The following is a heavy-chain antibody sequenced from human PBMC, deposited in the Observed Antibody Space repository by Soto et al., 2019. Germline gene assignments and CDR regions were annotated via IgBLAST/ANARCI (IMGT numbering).Heavy chain of an antibody. V-gene: IGHV2-5*02. CDR3: AHRVLRTVFGLVTTTAIYFDF. CDR2: IIWDDDK. J-gene: IGHJ4*02. D-gene: IGHD3-3*01. Sequence: QITLNESGPTQVKPRQTLTLTCTFSGFSLTTSGVGVGWIRQSPGKAPEWLALIIWDDDKRYSQPLKSRLTITKDTSKNQVVLTMADLDPADTATYYCAHRVLRTVFGLVTTTAIYFDFWGQGTPVAVSS. CDR1: GFSLTTSGVG.